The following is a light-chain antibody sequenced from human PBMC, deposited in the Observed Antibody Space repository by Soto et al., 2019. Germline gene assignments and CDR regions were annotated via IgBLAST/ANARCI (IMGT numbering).Light chain of an antibody. CDR3: QQYMSYS. CDR2: HAS. J-gene: IGKJ1*01. CDR1: KSISNW. Sequence: DIQLTHPPSTLPASVGDRVTITCRASKSISNWLAWYHQKPGTARKLLIYHASSLESGVPSRFSGSGSGTEFTLTISGLQPDDVVTYYCQQYMSYSFGQGTKVDI. V-gene: IGKV1-5*01.